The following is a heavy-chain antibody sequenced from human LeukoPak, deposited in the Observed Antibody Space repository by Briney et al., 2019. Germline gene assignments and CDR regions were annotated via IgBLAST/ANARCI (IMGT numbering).Heavy chain of an antibody. J-gene: IGHJ4*02. V-gene: IGHV3-23*01. CDR3: ATPTVTRGY. CDR2: ISGSGGST. D-gene: IGHD4-17*01. Sequence: XLEWGSSISGSGGSTYYADSVKGRFTISRDNSKNTLYLQMNSLRAEDTAVYYCATPTVTRGYWGQGTLVTVSS.